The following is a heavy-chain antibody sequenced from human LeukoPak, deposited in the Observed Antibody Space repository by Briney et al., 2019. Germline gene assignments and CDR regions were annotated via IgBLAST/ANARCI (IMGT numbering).Heavy chain of an antibody. Sequence: PSETLSLTCTVSGGAISNYYWSWIRQPPGKGLEWIGYIYYDGSTKYNPSLTSRVTISLDTSKTQFSLRLISVTAADTAVYFCARAQRTTWRRFDPWGQGTLVTVSS. CDR3: ARAQRTTWRRFDP. D-gene: IGHD4-17*01. CDR1: GGAISNYY. J-gene: IGHJ5*02. CDR2: IYYDGST. V-gene: IGHV4-59*01.